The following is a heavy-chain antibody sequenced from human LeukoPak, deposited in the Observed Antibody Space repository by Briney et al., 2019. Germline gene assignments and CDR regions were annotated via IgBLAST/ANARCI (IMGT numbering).Heavy chain of an antibody. Sequence: GGSLRLSCAASGFTFSSYAMHWVRQAPGKGLEWVAVISYDGSNKYYADPVKGRFTISRDNSKNTLYLQMNSLRAEDTAVYYCMCGMTTVTTDYYGMDVWGQGTTVTVSS. J-gene: IGHJ6*02. V-gene: IGHV3-30-3*01. CDR3: MCGMTTVTTDYYGMDV. CDR2: ISYDGSNK. D-gene: IGHD4-17*01. CDR1: GFTFSSYA.